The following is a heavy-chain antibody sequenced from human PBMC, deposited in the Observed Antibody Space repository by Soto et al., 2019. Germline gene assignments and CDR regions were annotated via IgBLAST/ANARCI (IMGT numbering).Heavy chain of an antibody. V-gene: IGHV3-48*02. D-gene: IGHD3-10*01. Sequence: PGGSLRLSCAASGFTFSSYSMNWVRQAPGKGLEWVSYISSSSSTIYYADSVKGRFTISRDNAKNSLYLQMNSLRDEDTAVYYCASRYYGSGRIGYYYYYGMDVWGQGTTVTVSS. J-gene: IGHJ6*02. CDR3: ASRYYGSGRIGYYYYYGMDV. CDR1: GFTFSSYS. CDR2: ISSSSSTI.